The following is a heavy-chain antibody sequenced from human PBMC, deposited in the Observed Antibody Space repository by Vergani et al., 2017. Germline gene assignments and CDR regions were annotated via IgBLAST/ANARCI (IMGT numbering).Heavy chain of an antibody. CDR2: IIPILGIA. V-gene: IGHV1-69*08. CDR3: ARDLGYCSSTSCPSDV. D-gene: IGHD2-2*01. J-gene: IGHJ6*04. Sequence: QVQLVQSGAEVKKPGSSVKVSCKASGGTFSSYTISWVRQAPGQGLEWMGRIIPILGIANYAQKFQGRVTITADKSTSTAYMELSSLRSEDTAVYYCARDLGYCSSTSCPSDVWGKGTTVTVSS. CDR1: GGTFSSYT.